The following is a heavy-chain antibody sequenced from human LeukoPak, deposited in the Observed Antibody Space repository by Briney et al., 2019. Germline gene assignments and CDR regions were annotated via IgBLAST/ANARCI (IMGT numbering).Heavy chain of an antibody. Sequence: GGSLRLSCAASGFTFSTYGIHWVRQAPGKGLEWVAFIRYDGSKKYYADSVKGRFTISRDNSKNTLYLQMNSLRAEDTAVYYCAKVVGGYSYGDYFDYWGQGTLVTVSS. D-gene: IGHD5-18*01. V-gene: IGHV3-30*02. J-gene: IGHJ4*02. CDR2: IRYDGSKK. CDR1: GFTFSTYG. CDR3: AKVVGGYSYGDYFDY.